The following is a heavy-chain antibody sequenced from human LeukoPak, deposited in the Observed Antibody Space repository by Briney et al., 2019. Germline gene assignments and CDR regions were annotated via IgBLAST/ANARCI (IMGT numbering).Heavy chain of an antibody. D-gene: IGHD6-25*01. V-gene: IGHV3-13*05. CDR3: ARAGAAWYFDL. CDR1: GFTFSSYD. CDR2: IADSGDP. Sequence: GASLRLSCAASGFTFSSYDMHWVRQATGKGLEWVSGIADSGDPYYPGSVKGRFTISRENAKNSLYLQMNSLRAGDTAVYYCARAGAAWYFDLWGRGTLVTVSS. J-gene: IGHJ2*01.